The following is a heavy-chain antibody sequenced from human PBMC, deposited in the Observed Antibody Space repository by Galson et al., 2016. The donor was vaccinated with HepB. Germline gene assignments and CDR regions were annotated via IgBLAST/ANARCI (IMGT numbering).Heavy chain of an antibody. CDR2: INNDGSNT. CDR3: ARDRGGGTYGTPPHAFDI. CDR1: GFTFSSHW. V-gene: IGHV3-74*03. Sequence: SLGLSCAASGFTFSSHWMHWVRQAPGKGLVWVSRINNDGSNTTYADSVKGRFTIFRENAKNTLYLQMTSLRAGDTAVYYCARDRGGGTYGTPPHAFDIWGQGTMVTVST. J-gene: IGHJ3*02. D-gene: IGHD3-16*01.